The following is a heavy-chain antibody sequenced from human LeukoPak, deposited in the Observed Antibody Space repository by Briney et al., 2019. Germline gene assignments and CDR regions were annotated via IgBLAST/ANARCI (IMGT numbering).Heavy chain of an antibody. D-gene: IGHD2-2*01. CDR3: ARGEPERYCSSTSCPVRY. Sequence: GSLRLSCAASGFTFSSYAMSWVRQAPGKGLEWVSVIYSGGSTYYADSVKGRFTISRDNSKNTLYLQMNSLRAEDTAVYYCARGEPERYCSSTSCPVRYWGQGTLVTVSS. CDR2: IYSGGST. CDR1: GFTFSSYA. V-gene: IGHV3-66*02. J-gene: IGHJ4*02.